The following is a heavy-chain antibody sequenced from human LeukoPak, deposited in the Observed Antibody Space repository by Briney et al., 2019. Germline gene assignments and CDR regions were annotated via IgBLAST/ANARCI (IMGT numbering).Heavy chain of an antibody. D-gene: IGHD2/OR15-2a*01. J-gene: IGHJ4*02. Sequence: GGSLRLSCAASRFTFSNYWMSWVRQAPGKGLEWVSGITGGGGKTYYADSVRGRFTISRDNSKNTLYLQVNSLRAEDTAVYYCAKTFGWPFYFDHWGQGTLVTVSS. CDR1: RFTFSNYW. CDR3: AKTFGWPFYFDH. CDR2: ITGGGGKT. V-gene: IGHV3-23*01.